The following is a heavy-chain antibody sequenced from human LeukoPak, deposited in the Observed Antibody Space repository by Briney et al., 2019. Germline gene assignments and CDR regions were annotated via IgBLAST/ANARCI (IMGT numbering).Heavy chain of an antibody. CDR1: GFTFNTFS. D-gene: IGHD3-22*01. J-gene: IGHJ4*02. CDR3: ARDPWGVDSSGYYNDY. Sequence: NSGGSLRLSCAASGFTFNTFSMTWVRQAPGKGLEWVSSITSSSSYIYYADSVKGRFTISRHNAKNSLYLQMNSLRAEDTAVYYCARDPWGVDSSGYYNDYWGQGTLVTVSS. CDR2: ITSSSSYI. V-gene: IGHV3-21*01.